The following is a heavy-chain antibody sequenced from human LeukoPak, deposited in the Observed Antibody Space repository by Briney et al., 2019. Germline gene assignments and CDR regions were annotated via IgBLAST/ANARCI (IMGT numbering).Heavy chain of an antibody. CDR3: ARVVVAAWSWFDP. V-gene: IGHV4-38-2*01. CDR1: GYSISSGYY. Sequence: SETLSLTCAVSGYSISSGYYWGWIRQPPGKGLEWIGSIYHSGSTHYNPSLKSRVTISVDTSKNQFFLKLSSVTAADTAVYYCARVVVAAWSWFDPWGQGTLVTVSS. D-gene: IGHD2-15*01. CDR2: IYHSGST. J-gene: IGHJ5*02.